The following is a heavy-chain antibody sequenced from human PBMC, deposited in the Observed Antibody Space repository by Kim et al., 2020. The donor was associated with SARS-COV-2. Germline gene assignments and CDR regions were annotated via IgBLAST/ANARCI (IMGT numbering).Heavy chain of an antibody. V-gene: IGHV3-23*01. CDR1: GFTFSSYA. CDR3: AKSEGYGSGSYYNPYFDY. D-gene: IGHD3-10*01. J-gene: IGHJ4*02. Sequence: GGSLRLSCAASGFTFSSYAMSWVRQAPGKGLEWVSAISGSGGSTYYADSVKGRFTISRDNSKNTLYLQMNSLRAEDTAVYYCAKSEGYGSGSYYNPYFDYWGQGTLVTVSS. CDR2: ISGSGGST.